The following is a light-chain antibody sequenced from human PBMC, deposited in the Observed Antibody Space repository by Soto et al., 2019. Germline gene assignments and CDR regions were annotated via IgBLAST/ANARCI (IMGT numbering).Light chain of an antibody. Sequence: SYELTQPPSVSVSPGQTASITCSGDELGDKYVCWYQQKPGQSPVLVIYQDTRRPSGIPERFSGSNSGNTAALTIGGTQAMDEADYYCQAWDGSTVVFGGGTKLTVL. CDR2: QDT. J-gene: IGLJ2*01. CDR3: QAWDGSTVV. CDR1: ELGDKY. V-gene: IGLV3-1*01.